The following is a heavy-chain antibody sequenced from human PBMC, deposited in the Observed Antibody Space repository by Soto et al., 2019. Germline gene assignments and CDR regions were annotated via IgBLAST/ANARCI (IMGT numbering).Heavy chain of an antibody. CDR1: GYTFTNND. Sequence: ASVKVSCKASGYTFTNNDVSWVRQATGQGLEWMGWVNPGSGDTGYAQKFQGRLTMTRDISIATAYMELNSLTSEDTAIYYCARKDSFGSFNWFDPWGQGTLVTVSS. V-gene: IGHV1-8*01. J-gene: IGHJ5*02. D-gene: IGHD5-18*01. CDR3: ARKDSFGSFNWFDP. CDR2: VNPGSGDT.